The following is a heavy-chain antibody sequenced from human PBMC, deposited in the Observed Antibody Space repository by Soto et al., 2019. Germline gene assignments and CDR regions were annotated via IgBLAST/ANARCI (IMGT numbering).Heavy chain of an antibody. Sequence: RGESLKISCQGYGYSFTTYWIGWVRQMPGKGLEWMGIIYAGDSDTRYSPSFQGHATISVDKSTTTAYLQWSSLKASDTAMYYCVRGVHLTAADAFDVWGQGTMVTVSS. CDR2: IYAGDSDT. CDR1: GYSFTTYW. CDR3: VRGVHLTAADAFDV. D-gene: IGHD1-1*01. J-gene: IGHJ3*01. V-gene: IGHV5-51*01.